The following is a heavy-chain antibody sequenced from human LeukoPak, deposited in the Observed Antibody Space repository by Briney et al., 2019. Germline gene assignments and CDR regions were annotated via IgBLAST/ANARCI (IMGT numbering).Heavy chain of an antibody. V-gene: IGHV3-48*01. CDR1: GFTFSSYE. J-gene: IGHJ6*03. Sequence: PGGSLRLSCAASGFTFSSYEMNWVRQAPGKGLEWVSHITASSSTIYYTDSVKGRFSISRDNAKNSLYLQMNSLRVEDTAVYYCARWGRTMIGPEYYYYYMDVWGKGTTVTVSS. D-gene: IGHD3-22*01. CDR2: ITASSSTI. CDR3: ARWGRTMIGPEYYYYYMDV.